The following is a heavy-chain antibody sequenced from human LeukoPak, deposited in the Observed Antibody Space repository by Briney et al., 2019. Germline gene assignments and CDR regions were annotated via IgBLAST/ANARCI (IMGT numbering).Heavy chain of an antibody. CDR3: ARDPPAAAASSDI. D-gene: IGHD6-13*01. CDR1: GFTVSTNY. CDR2: IYSDGST. V-gene: IGHV3-53*01. Sequence: GGSLRLSCAASGFTVSTNYMSWVRQAPGKKLEWVSDIYSDGSTFYADSVKGRFTISRDNSKNTLYLQMNSLRAEDTAVYHCARDPPAAAASSDIWGQGTMVTVSS. J-gene: IGHJ3*02.